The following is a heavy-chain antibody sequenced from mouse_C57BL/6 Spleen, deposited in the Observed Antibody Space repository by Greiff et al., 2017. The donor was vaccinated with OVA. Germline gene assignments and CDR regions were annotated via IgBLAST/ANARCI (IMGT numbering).Heavy chain of an antibody. CDR3: ARDYDGSSWFAY. Sequence: EVHLVESGPGLVKPSQSLSLTCSVTGYSITSGYYWNWIRQFPGNKLEWMGYISYDGSNNYNPSLKNRISITRDTSKNQFFLKLNSVTTEDTATYYCARDYDGSSWFAYWGQGTLVTVSA. D-gene: IGHD2-12*01. CDR2: ISYDGSN. J-gene: IGHJ3*01. V-gene: IGHV3-6*01. CDR1: GYSITSGYY.